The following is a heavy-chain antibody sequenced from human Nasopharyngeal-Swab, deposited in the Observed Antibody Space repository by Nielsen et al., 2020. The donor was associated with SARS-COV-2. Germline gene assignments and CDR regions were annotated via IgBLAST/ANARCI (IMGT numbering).Heavy chain of an antibody. J-gene: IGHJ3*02. CDR2: ISWNSGSI. CDR1: GFTFDDYA. V-gene: IGHV3-9*01. D-gene: IGHD3-10*01. Sequence: SCAASGFTFDDYAMHWVRQAPGKGLEWVSGISWNSGSIGYADSVKGRFTISRDNAKNSLYLQMNSLRAEDTALYYCAKDRAYYYGSGSYWFDAFDIWGQGTMVTVSS. CDR3: AKDRAYYYGSGSYWFDAFDI.